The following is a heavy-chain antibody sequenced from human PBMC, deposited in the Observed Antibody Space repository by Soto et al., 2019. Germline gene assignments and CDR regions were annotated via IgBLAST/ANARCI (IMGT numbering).Heavy chain of an antibody. J-gene: IGHJ5*02. V-gene: IGHV3-33*01. Sequence: QVQLVESGGGVVQPGRSLRLSCAASGFTFSSYGMHWVRQAPGKGLEWVAVIWYDGSNKYYADSVKGRFTISRDNSKNTLYLQMNSLRAEDTAVYYCATDPYGSGSYSPPWFDPWGQGTLVTVSS. D-gene: IGHD3-10*01. CDR1: GFTFSSYG. CDR3: ATDPYGSGSYSPPWFDP. CDR2: IWYDGSNK.